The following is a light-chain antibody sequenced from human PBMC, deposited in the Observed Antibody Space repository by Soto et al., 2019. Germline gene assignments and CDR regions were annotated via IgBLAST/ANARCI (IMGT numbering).Light chain of an antibody. Sequence: EVVMTQSPGIVSSSPGERVTLSCRASQSISNNFLAWYQQKPGQAPRLLIYGASSRATGIPDRFSGSGSGTDFALTISRLEPDDFAVYFCQQYYTSVTFGGGTKVEIK. CDR3: QQYYTSVT. V-gene: IGKV3-20*01. CDR2: GAS. CDR1: QSISNNF. J-gene: IGKJ4*01.